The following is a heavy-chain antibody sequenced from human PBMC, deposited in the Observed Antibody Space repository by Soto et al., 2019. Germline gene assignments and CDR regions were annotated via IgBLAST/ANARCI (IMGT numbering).Heavy chain of an antibody. V-gene: IGHV3-48*03. CDR1: GFTFSSYE. D-gene: IGHD6-13*01. CDR3: AKDYHSSSWTFNWFDP. J-gene: IGHJ5*02. CDR2: ISSSGSTI. Sequence: PGGSLRLSCAASGFTFSSYEMNWVRQAPGKGLEWVSYISSSGSTIYYADSVKGRFTISRDNAKNSLYLQMNSLRAEDTAVYYCAKDYHSSSWTFNWFDPWGQGTRATVSA.